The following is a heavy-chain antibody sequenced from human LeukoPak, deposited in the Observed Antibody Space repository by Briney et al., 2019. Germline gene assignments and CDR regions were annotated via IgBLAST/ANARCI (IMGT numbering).Heavy chain of an antibody. CDR2: IYYSGST. J-gene: IGHJ4*02. D-gene: IGHD6-13*01. Sequence: PSETLSLTCTVSGGSISSSSYYWGWIRQPPGKGLEWIGSIYYSGSTYYNPSLKSRVTISVDTSKNQFSLKLSSVTAADTGVYYCAREVCSSSWYSDYWGQGTLVTVSS. V-gene: IGHV4-39*07. CDR3: AREVCSSSWYSDY. CDR1: GGSISSSSYY.